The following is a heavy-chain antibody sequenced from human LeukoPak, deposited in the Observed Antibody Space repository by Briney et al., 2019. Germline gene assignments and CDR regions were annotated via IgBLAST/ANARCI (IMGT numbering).Heavy chain of an antibody. J-gene: IGHJ4*02. CDR2: IYHSGST. V-gene: IGHV4-38-2*01. D-gene: IGHD3-16*02. CDR1: GYSISSGYY. CDR3: ARQSLSSEPARLGELSFKYYFDY. Sequence: PSETLSLTCAVSGYSISSGYYWGWIRQPPGKGLEWIGSIYHSGSTYYNPSLKSRVTISVDTSKNLFSLKLGSVTAADTAVYYCARQSLSSEPARLGELSFKYYFDYWGQGTLVTVSS.